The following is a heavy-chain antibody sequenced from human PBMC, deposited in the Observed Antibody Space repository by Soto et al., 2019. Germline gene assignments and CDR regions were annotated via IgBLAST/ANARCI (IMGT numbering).Heavy chain of an antibody. Sequence: TXSLTCALSAGSMRNYFWTWIRQPPGKGLEWIGYIHYSGTTSFFPSYNPSLRSRVTISEDTSKNQFSLKLLSVTTADTAVYFCAAGEGRSRNLAPYSVDFWGQGTLVTVS. CDR3: AAGEGRSRNLAPYSVDF. D-gene: IGHD2-21*01. CDR2: IHYSGTT. CDR1: AGSMRNYF. J-gene: IGHJ4*02. V-gene: IGHV4-59*01.